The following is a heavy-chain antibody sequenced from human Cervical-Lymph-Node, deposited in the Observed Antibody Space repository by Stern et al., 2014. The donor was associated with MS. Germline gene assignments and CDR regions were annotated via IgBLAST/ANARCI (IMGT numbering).Heavy chain of an antibody. D-gene: IGHD1-26*01. CDR1: GASISSGTSY. Sequence: QVQLVESGPGLVKPSQTLSLTCTVSGASISSGTSYWSWIRPPAGGGLEWIGRLHASGATYYTPSLKNRVTISGDTSKNQFSLNLNSVTAADTAVYYCARGHWELLGNNYFDSWGQGTLVTVSS. V-gene: IGHV4-61*02. J-gene: IGHJ4*02. CDR2: LHASGAT. CDR3: ARGHWELLGNNYFDS.